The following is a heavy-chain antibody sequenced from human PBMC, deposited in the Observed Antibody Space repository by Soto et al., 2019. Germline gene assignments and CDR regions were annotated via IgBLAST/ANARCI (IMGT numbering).Heavy chain of an antibody. CDR1: GFTFSSYA. CDR3: AKVSVVVVAATTYYYYYGMDV. CDR2: ISGSGDST. Sequence: PGGSLRLSCAASGFTFSSYAMNWVRQAPGKGLEWVLIISGSGDSTYYADSVKGRFTISRDNSKNTLYLQMNSLRAEDTAVYYCAKVSVVVVAATTYYYYYGMDVWGQGTTVTVSS. D-gene: IGHD2-15*01. V-gene: IGHV3-23*01. J-gene: IGHJ6*02.